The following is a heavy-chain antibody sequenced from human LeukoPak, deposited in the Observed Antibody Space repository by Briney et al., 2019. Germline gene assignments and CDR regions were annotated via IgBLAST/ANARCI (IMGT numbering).Heavy chain of an antibody. Sequence: PGGSLRLPCAASGFTFSSYAMHWVRQAPGKGLEWVAVISYDGSNKYYADSVKGRFTISRDNSKNTLYLQMNSLRAEDTAVYYCARDWGRPYYFDYWGQGTLVTVSS. V-gene: IGHV3-30*04. CDR3: ARDWGRPYYFDY. CDR1: GFTFSSYA. D-gene: IGHD3-16*01. CDR2: ISYDGSNK. J-gene: IGHJ4*02.